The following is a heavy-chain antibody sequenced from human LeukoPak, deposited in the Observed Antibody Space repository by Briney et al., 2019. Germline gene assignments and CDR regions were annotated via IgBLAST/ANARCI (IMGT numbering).Heavy chain of an antibody. CDR1: GYTFTSNY. CDR3: ASLKNSYDSSGYLVTDAFDI. D-gene: IGHD3-22*01. V-gene: IGHV1-46*01. J-gene: IGHJ3*02. Sequence: ASVKVSCKAFGYTFTSNYMHWVRQAPGQGPEWMGVISPSGGSTTYAQKFQGRVTLTRDMSTSTDYLELRSLRSDDTAVYYCASLKNSYDSSGYLVTDAFDIWGQGTMVTVSS. CDR2: ISPSGGST.